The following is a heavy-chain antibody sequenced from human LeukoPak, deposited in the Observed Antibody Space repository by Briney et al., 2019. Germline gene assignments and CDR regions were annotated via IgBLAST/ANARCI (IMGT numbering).Heavy chain of an antibody. D-gene: IGHD3-3*01. CDR2: IYYSGST. CDR3: ARSHYDFWSGHKTRFDY. V-gene: IGHV4-61*08. J-gene: IGHJ4*02. CDR1: GGSISSGGYY. Sequence: SETLSLTCTVSGGSISSGGYYWSWIRQPPGKGLEWIGYIYYSGSTNYNPSLKSRVTISVDTSKNQFSLKLSSVTAADTAVYYCARSHYDFWSGHKTRFDYWGQGTLVTVSS.